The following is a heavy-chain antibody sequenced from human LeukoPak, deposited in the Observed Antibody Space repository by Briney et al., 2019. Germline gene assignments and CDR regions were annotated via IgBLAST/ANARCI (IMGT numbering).Heavy chain of an antibody. J-gene: IGHJ4*02. V-gene: IGHV3-23*01. D-gene: IGHD5-12*01. CDR1: GFTFSSYA. CDR3: AKSFGGYVLGY. Sequence: GGSLRLSCAASGFTFSSYAMHWVRQAPGKGLEWVSSISGSGDNTYYADSVKGRFTISRDNSKSTLFLQMNSLRAEDTALYFCAKSFGGYVLGYWGQGTLVTVSS. CDR2: ISGSGDNT.